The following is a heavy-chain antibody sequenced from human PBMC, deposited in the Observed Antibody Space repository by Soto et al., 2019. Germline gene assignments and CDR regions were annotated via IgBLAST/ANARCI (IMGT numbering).Heavy chain of an antibody. CDR3: ARGRSGTLAYHHYMDV. V-gene: IGHV3-33*01. Sequence: QVQLVESGGGVVQPGSSLRLSCAASGFSFSGYGMYWVRQSPVKGLECVAIIWYDGSEKYEADSVKGRFTTSSDNSKNTLFLQMNSLSAEDTAIYYCARGRSGTLAYHHYMDVWGEGTTVTVSS. CDR2: IWYDGSEK. CDR1: GFSFSGYG. J-gene: IGHJ6*03. D-gene: IGHD1-1*01.